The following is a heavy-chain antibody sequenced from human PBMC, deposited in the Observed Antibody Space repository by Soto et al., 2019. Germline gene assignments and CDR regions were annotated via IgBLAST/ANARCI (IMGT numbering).Heavy chain of an antibody. CDR3: ARAPDIVLIRAYYYYGMDV. D-gene: IGHD2-8*01. V-gene: IGHV3-23*01. CDR1: GFTFSSYA. CDR2: ISGSGDST. J-gene: IGHJ6*02. Sequence: GGSLRLSCAASGFTFSSYAMSWVRQAPGKGLEWVSAISGSGDSTYYADSVKGRFAISRDNSKNTLYLQMNSLRAEDTAVYYCARAPDIVLIRAYYYYGMDVWGQGTTVTVSS.